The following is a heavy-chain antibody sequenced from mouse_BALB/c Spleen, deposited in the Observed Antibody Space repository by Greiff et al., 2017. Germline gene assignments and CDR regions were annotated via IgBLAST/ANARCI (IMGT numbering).Heavy chain of an antibody. CDR3: ARGDYYGSSYYYAMDY. Sequence: EVKLMESGPGLVKPSQSLSLTCTVTGYSITSDYAWNWIRQFPGNKLEWMGCISYSGSTSYNPSLISRISITRDTSKNQFFLQLNSVTTEDTATYYCARGDYYGSSYYYAMDYWGQGTSVTVSS. D-gene: IGHD1-1*01. CDR2: ISYSGST. J-gene: IGHJ4*01. V-gene: IGHV3-2*02. CDR1: GYSITSDYA.